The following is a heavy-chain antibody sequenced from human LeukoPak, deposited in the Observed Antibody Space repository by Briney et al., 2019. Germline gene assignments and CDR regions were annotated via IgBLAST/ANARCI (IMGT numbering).Heavy chain of an antibody. CDR2: IYHSGST. CDR3: ARGRGRYSGYDHAFDI. CDR1: GYSISSGYY. D-gene: IGHD5-12*01. Sequence: PSETLSPTCAVSGYSISSGYYWGWIRQPPGKGLEWIGSIYHSGSTNYNPSLKSRVTISVDTSKNQFSLKLSSVTAADTAVYYCARGRGRYSGYDHAFDIWGQGTMVTVSS. J-gene: IGHJ3*02. V-gene: IGHV4-38-2*01.